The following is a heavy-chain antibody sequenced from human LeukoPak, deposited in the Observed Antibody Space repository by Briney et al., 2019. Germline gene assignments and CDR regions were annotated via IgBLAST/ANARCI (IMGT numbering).Heavy chain of an antibody. J-gene: IGHJ4*02. CDR3: VYAYPGVSFDY. V-gene: IGHV4-59*01. D-gene: IGHD3-16*01. CDR2: IHYSGSP. Sequence: KPSETLSLTCTVSGDSISSYYWNWIRQPPGKGLEWIGYIHYSGSPHYNPSHKSRVDISLDTSKNQFSLRLNSVTAADTAVYYCVYAYPGVSFDYWGQGTLVTVSS. CDR1: GDSISSYY.